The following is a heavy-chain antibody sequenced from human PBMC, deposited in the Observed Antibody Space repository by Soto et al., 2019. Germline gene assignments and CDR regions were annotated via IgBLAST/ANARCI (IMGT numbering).Heavy chain of an antibody. CDR3: ARDRVEYYDILTGYYRADAFEI. J-gene: IGHJ3*02. CDR1: GGSISSGGYY. D-gene: IGHD3-9*01. CDR2: IYYSGST. V-gene: IGHV4-31*03. Sequence: PSETLSLTCTVSGGSISSGGYYWSWIRQHPGKGLEWIGYIYYSGSTYYNPSLKSRVTISVDTSKNQFSLKLSSVTAADTAVYYCARDRVEYYDILTGYYRADAFEIWGQGTMVTVSS.